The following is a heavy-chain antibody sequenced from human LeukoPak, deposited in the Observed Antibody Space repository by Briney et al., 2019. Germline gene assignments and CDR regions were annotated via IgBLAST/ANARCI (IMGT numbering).Heavy chain of an antibody. CDR1: GYTFTSYG. J-gene: IGHJ4*02. CDR2: ISGYDGNT. CDR3: ARDWSGYDERDY. V-gene: IGHV1-18*01. D-gene: IGHD5-12*01. Sequence: ASVKVSCKASGYTFTSYGISWVRQAPGQGLEWMGWISGYDGNTNYAQKLQGRVTMTTDASTSTAYMELSSLRSEDTAVYYCARDWSGYDERDYWGQGTLVTVSS.